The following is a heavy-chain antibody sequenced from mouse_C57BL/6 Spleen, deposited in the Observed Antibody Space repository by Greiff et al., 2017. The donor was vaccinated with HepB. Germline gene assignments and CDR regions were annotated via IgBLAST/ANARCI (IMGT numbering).Heavy chain of an antibody. CDR3: AREHSTYAMDD. J-gene: IGHJ4*01. CDR1: GYSITSGYY. D-gene: IGHD2-5*01. V-gene: IGHV3-6*01. CDR2: ISYDGSN. Sequence: ESGPGLVKPSQSLSLTCSVTGYSITSGYYWNWSRQFPGNKLEWMGYISYDGSNNYNPSLKNRISITRDTSKNQFFLKLNSVTTEDTATYYCAREHSTYAMDDWGQGTSVTVSS.